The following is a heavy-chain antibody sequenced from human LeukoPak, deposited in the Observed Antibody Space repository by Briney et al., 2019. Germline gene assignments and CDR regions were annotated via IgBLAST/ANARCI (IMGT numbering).Heavy chain of an antibody. D-gene: IGHD3-10*01. CDR1: GGTFSSYA. V-gene: IGHV1-69*05. Sequence: ASVKVSCKASGGTFSSYAISWVRQAPGQGLEWMGGIIPIFGTANYAQKFQGRVTMTRNTSISTAYMELSSLRSEDTAVYYCARGRLTMVRGVMRDWGQGTLVTVSS. CDR2: IIPIFGTA. CDR3: ARGRLTMVRGVMRD. J-gene: IGHJ4*02.